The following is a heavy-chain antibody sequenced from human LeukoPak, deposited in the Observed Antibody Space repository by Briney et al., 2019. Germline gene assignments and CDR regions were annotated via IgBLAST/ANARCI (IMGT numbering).Heavy chain of an antibody. CDR2: INHSGST. Sequence: SETLSLTCAVYGGSFSGYYWSWIRQPPGKGLEWIGEINHSGSTNYNPSLKSRVTISVDTSKNQFSLKLSSVTAADTAVYYCARHRGQQLAPNFDCWGQGTLVTVSS. V-gene: IGHV4-34*01. CDR3: ARHRGQQLAPNFDC. CDR1: GGSFSGYY. D-gene: IGHD6-13*01. J-gene: IGHJ4*02.